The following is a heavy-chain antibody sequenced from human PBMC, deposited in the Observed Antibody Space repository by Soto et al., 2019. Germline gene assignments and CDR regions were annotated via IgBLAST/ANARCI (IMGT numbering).Heavy chain of an antibody. CDR1: GFTFSSYA. CDR2: ISGSGGST. Sequence: GGSLRLSCAASGFTFSSYAMSWVRQAPGKGLEWVSVISGSGGSTYYADSVKGRFTISRDNSKNTLYLQMNSLRAEDTAVYYCAKGLGYSNYVRGGGMDVWGQGTTVTVSS. V-gene: IGHV3-23*01. CDR3: AKGLGYSNYVRGGGMDV. J-gene: IGHJ6*02. D-gene: IGHD4-4*01.